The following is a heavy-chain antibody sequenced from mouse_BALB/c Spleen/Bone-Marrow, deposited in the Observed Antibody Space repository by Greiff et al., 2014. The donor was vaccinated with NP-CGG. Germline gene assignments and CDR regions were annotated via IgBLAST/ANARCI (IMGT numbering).Heavy chain of an antibody. CDR2: ISYDGSN. Sequence: ESGPGLVKPSQSLSLTCSVTGYSITSGYYWNWIRQFPGNKLEWMGYISYDGSNNYNPSLKNRISITRDTSKNQFFLKLNSVTTGDTATYYCARGVRAFAYWGQGTLVTVSA. V-gene: IGHV3-6*02. D-gene: IGHD2-14*01. CDR1: GYSITSGYY. CDR3: ARGVRAFAY. J-gene: IGHJ3*01.